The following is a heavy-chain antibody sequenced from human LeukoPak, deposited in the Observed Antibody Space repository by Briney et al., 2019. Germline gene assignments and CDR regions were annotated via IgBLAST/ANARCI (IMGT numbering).Heavy chain of an antibody. CDR2: IYYIGSP. CDR1: GGSITAGGYI. D-gene: IGHD1-1*01. V-gene: IGHV4-39*01. CDR3: AGPHRSATQHARRVLEF. J-gene: IGHJ4*02. Sequence: SETLSLTCTLSGGSITAGGYITGAIRQPPGKGLEWIGSIYYIGSPYYNPFLKSRVTISLDTSKNQLSLKLRSVTAADTAVYYCAGPHRSATQHARRVLEFWRQGTLVTVSS.